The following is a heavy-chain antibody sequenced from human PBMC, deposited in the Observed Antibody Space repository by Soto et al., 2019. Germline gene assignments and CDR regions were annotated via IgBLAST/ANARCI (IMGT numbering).Heavy chain of an antibody. V-gene: IGHV4-59*01. Sequence: PSETLSLTCTVSGGSISSYYWSWIRQPPGKGLEWIGYIYYSGSTNYNPSLKSRVTISVDTSKNQFSLKLSSVTAADTAVYYCARGSSTTVTTWDWFDPWGQGTLVTVSS. CDR2: IYYSGST. D-gene: IGHD4-17*01. CDR3: ARGSSTTVTTWDWFDP. J-gene: IGHJ5*02. CDR1: GGSISSYY.